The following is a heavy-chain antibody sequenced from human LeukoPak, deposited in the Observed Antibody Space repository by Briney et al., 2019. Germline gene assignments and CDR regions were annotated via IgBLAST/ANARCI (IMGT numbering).Heavy chain of an antibody. V-gene: IGHV3-73*01. CDR3: TTYISGHY. Sequence: PGGSLRLSCATSGFIFSGSDIHWARQASGRGLEWVGRIRTKLRNYATAYAASVKGRFTISRDDSGDTAYLQMNSLKTEDTAVYYCTTYISGHYWGQGTLVTVSS. D-gene: IGHD1-20*01. CDR1: GFIFSGSD. J-gene: IGHJ4*02. CDR2: IRTKLRNYAT.